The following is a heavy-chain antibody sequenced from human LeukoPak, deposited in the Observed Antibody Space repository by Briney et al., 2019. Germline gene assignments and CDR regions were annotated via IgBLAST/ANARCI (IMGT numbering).Heavy chain of an antibody. J-gene: IGHJ6*02. V-gene: IGHV3-30*03. CDR3: TRHLFSYYYGSGSHPQGADYYYYGMDV. Sequence: GGSLRLSCAASGFSFSNYGIHWVRQAPGKGLEWVAVIAYDGSNKYYADSVKGRFTISRDNAKNTLYLQMNSLRAEETSVYSCTRHLFSYYYGSGSHPQGADYYYYGMDVWGQRTTVTVPS. D-gene: IGHD3-10*01. CDR1: GFSFSNYG. CDR2: IAYDGSNK.